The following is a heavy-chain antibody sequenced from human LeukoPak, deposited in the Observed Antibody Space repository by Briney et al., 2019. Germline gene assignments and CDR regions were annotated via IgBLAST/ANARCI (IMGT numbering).Heavy chain of an antibody. V-gene: IGHV5-51*01. CDR2: TYPHDSDT. D-gene: IGHD2-2*01. J-gene: IGHJ4*02. CDR1: GYSFTSYW. Sequence: KPGESLKISCKGSGYSFTSYWIAWGRQMPGKGLEWMGITYPHDSDTRYSPSFQGQVTISVDKFVSAAYLQWISLKASDTAMYYCASPPTRECTSISCPLSYWGQGTLVTVSS. CDR3: ASPPTRECTSISCPLSY.